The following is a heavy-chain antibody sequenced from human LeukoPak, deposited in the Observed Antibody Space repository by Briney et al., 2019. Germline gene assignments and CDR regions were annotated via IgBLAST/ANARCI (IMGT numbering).Heavy chain of an antibody. CDR3: ARDHSYGDPLYY. Sequence: ASVKVSCKASGYNFAGYYMHWVRQAPGQGLEWMGRINPDSGGTNYAQKFEGRVTMTRDTSINTAYMELSSLRSDDTAVYYCARDHSYGDPLYYWGQGTLVTVSS. D-gene: IGHD4-17*01. V-gene: IGHV1-2*06. CDR1: GYNFAGYY. J-gene: IGHJ4*02. CDR2: INPDSGGT.